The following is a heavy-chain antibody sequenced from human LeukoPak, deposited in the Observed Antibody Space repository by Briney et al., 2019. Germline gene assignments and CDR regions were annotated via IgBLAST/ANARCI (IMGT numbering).Heavy chain of an antibody. J-gene: IGHJ1*01. Sequence: GGSLRLSCAASGFTFSSYSMNWVRQAPWKGLEWVSSISSSSSYIYYADSVKGRFTISRDNAKNSLYLQMNSLRAEDTAVYYCAGAEEPGYFQHWGQGTLVTVSS. CDR2: ISSSSSYI. V-gene: IGHV3-21*01. D-gene: IGHD1-1*01. CDR3: AGAEEPGYFQH. CDR1: GFTFSSYS.